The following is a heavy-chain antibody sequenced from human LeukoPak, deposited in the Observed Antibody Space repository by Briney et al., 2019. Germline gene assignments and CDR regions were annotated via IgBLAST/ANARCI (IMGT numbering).Heavy chain of an antibody. V-gene: IGHV3-23*01. CDR1: GFTFSSYA. CDR3: ARDHPLSPHDAFDI. CDR2: ISGSGGST. J-gene: IGHJ3*02. Sequence: PGGSLRLSCAASGFTFSSYAMSWVRQAPGKGLEWVSAISGSGGSTYYADSVKGRFTISRDNSKNTLYLQMNRLRDEDTALYYCARDHPLSPHDAFDIWGQGTMVTVSS.